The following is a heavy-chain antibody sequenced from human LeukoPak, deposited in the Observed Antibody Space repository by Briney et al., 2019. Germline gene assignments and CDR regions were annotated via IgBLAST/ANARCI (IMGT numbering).Heavy chain of an antibody. Sequence: TSETLSLTCAVYGGSFSGYYWSWIRQPPGKGLEWIGEINHSGSTNYNPSLKSRVTISVDTSKNQFSLKLSSVTAADTAVYYCARRSYYYGSGSYYPPPKIYYYFDYWGQGTLVTVSS. J-gene: IGHJ4*02. CDR2: INHSGST. CDR1: GGSFSGYY. V-gene: IGHV4-34*01. CDR3: ARRSYYYGSGSYYPPPKIYYYFDY. D-gene: IGHD3-10*01.